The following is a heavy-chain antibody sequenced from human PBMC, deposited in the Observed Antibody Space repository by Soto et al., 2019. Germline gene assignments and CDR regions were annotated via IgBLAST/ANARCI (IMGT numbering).Heavy chain of an antibody. D-gene: IGHD6-19*01. J-gene: IGHJ6*02. CDR3: ARDASPYPRLDPFYLPYYGMDV. V-gene: IGHV4-31*03. Sequence: QVQLQESGPGLVKPSQTLSLTCTVSGGSISSGGYYWSWIRQHPGKGLEWIGYIYYCGSTYYNPSLKSRVTISVDTSKNQFSLKLSSVTAADTAVYYCARDASPYPRLDPFYLPYYGMDVWGQGTTVTVSS. CDR2: IYYCGST. CDR1: GGSISSGGYY.